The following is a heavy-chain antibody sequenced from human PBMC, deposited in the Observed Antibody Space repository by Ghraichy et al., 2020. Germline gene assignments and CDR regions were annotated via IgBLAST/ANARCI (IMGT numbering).Heavy chain of an antibody. CDR2: INHSGST. D-gene: IGHD5-18*01. CDR3: AGGTWIQLWLRRGWFDP. CDR1: GGSFSGYY. V-gene: IGHV4-34*01. Sequence: SETLSLTCAVYGGSFSGYYWSWIRQPPGKGLEWIGEINHSGSTNYNPSLKSRVTISVDTSKNQFSLKLSSVTAADTAVYYCAGGTWIQLWLRRGWFDPWGQGTLVTVSS. J-gene: IGHJ5*02.